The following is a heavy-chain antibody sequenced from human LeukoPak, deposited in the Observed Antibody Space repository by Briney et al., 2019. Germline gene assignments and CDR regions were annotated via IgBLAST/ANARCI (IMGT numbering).Heavy chain of an antibody. V-gene: IGHV1-24*01. CDR3: ATEPARPWERSGYYAEGGYNWFDP. Sequence: GASVKVSCKVSGYTLTELSMHWVRQAPGKGLEWMGGFDPEDGETIYAQKFQGRVTMTEDTSTDTAYMELSSLRSEDTAVYYCATEPARPWERSGYYAEGGYNWFDPWGQGTLVTVSS. D-gene: IGHD3-3*01. J-gene: IGHJ5*02. CDR2: FDPEDGET. CDR1: GYTLTELS.